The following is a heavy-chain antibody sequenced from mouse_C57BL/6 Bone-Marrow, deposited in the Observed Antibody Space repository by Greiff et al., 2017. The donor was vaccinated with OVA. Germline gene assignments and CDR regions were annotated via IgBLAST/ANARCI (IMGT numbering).Heavy chain of an antibody. J-gene: IGHJ4*01. D-gene: IGHD1-1*02. V-gene: IGHV1-59*01. CDR1: GYTFTSYW. Sequence: QVQLQQPGAELVRPGTSVKLSCKASGYTFTSYWMHWVKQRPGQGLEWIGVIDPSDSYTNYNQKFKGKATLPVDTSSSTAYMQLSSLTSEDSAVYYCARHLWFYAMDYWGQGTSVTVSS. CDR3: ARHLWFYAMDY. CDR2: IDPSDSYT.